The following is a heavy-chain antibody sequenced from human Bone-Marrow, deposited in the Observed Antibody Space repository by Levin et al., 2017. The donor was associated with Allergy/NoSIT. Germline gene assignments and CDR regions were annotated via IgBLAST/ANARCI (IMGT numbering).Heavy chain of an antibody. D-gene: IGHD5/OR15-5a*01. CDR1: GFTFSSYG. CDR3: ARDLAVSTWVGWFDP. Sequence: AGESLKISCAASGFTFSSYGMYWVRQAPGKGLEWVAFMSSSGSTKYCTDSVKGRFTMSRDNSMNTLFLQMNSLREEDTAFYYCARDLAVSTWVGWFDPWGQGTLVTVSS. J-gene: IGHJ5*02. CDR2: MSSSGSTK. V-gene: IGHV3-30*03.